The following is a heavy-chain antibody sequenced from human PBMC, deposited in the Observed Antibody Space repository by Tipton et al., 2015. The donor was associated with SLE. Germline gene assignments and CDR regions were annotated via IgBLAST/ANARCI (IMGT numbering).Heavy chain of an antibody. Sequence: SLRLSCTASGFIFSNYVMGWVRQIPGKGLEAISSISFSGDKTYYADSVKGRFTISRDNSKNTLSMQMNSLRAEDTAIYYCGRIKGPLITSYYYGVDVWGRGTTVTV. CDR1: GFIFSNYV. V-gene: IGHV3-23*01. J-gene: IGHJ6*02. D-gene: IGHD1-14*01. CDR2: ISFSGDKT. CDR3: GRIKGPLITSYYYGVDV.